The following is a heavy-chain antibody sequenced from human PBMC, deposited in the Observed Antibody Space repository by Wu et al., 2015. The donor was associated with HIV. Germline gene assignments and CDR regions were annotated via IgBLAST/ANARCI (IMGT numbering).Heavy chain of an antibody. CDR3: ARVTIFGVIPMDV. V-gene: IGHV1-2*02. CDR2: INPNSGGA. J-gene: IGHJ6*04. Sequence: QVQLVQSGAEVKKPGASVKVSCKASGYTFSGYYIHWVRQAPGQGLEWMGWINPNSGGANYLQKFQGRVTMTRDTSISTAYMELSRLTSDDTAMYYCARVTIFGVIPMDVWGKGTTVIVSS. D-gene: IGHD3-3*01. CDR1: GYTFSGYY.